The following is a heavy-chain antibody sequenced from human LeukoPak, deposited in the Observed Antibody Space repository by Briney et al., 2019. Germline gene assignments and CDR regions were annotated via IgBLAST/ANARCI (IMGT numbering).Heavy chain of an antibody. V-gene: IGHV5-51*01. CDR2: IYPGDSDT. J-gene: IGHJ4*02. CDR3: ARGFVNCSGGSCYDY. D-gene: IGHD2-15*01. Sequence: GESLKISCKGSGYSFTTYWIGWVRQMPGKGLEWMGIIYPGDSDTRYSPSFQGQVTISADKSISTAYLQWSSLRAEDTAVYYCARGFVNCSGGSCYDYWGQGTLVTVSS. CDR1: GYSFTTYW.